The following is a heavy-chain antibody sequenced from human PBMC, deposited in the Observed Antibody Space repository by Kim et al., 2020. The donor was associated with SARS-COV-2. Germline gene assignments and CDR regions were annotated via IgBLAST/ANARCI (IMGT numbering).Heavy chain of an antibody. CDR1: GFTFSSYS. Sequence: GGSLRLSCAASGFTFSSYSMNWVRQAPGKGLEWVSYISSSSSTIYYADSVKGRFTISRDNAKNSLYLQMNSLRDEDTAVYYCAREPEFYSTTIFGVVIIGGYFDYWGQGTLVTVSS. J-gene: IGHJ4*02. CDR3: AREPEFYSTTIFGVVIIGGYFDY. CDR2: ISSSSSTI. D-gene: IGHD3-3*01. V-gene: IGHV3-48*02.